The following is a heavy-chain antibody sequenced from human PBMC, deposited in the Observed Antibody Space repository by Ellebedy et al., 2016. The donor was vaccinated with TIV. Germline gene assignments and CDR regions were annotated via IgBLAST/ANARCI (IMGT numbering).Heavy chain of an antibody. CDR2: INPNSGGR. V-gene: IGHV1-2*02. Sequence: AASVKVSCKASGYTFSGYYMHWARQPPGQGLEWMGCINPNSGGRMYAQKFQGRVTMTGDPAVSTAYMELSRLSPDDTAVYYCAREGMTTVTNYNGMDVWGQGTTVTVSS. CDR3: AREGMTTVTNYNGMDV. CDR1: GYTFSGYY. D-gene: IGHD4-17*01. J-gene: IGHJ6*02.